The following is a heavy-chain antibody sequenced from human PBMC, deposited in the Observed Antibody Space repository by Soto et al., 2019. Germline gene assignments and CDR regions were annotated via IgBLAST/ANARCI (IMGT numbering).Heavy chain of an antibody. J-gene: IGHJ3*02. CDR1: GFTFSSYW. D-gene: IGHD3-3*01. Sequence: GGSLRLSCAASGFTFSSYWMHWVRQAPGKGLVWVSRINSDGSSTSYADSVKGRFTISRDNAKNTLYLQMNSLRAEDTAVYYCARGGAYYDFWSGYYSYAFDIWGQGTMVTVSS. CDR3: ARGGAYYDFWSGYYSYAFDI. V-gene: IGHV3-74*01. CDR2: INSDGSST.